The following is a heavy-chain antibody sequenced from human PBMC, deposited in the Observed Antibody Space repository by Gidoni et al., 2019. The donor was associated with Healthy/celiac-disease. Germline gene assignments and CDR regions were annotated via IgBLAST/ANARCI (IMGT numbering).Heavy chain of an antibody. CDR3: ARDVGLWDEGLPELYYFDY. Sequence: QVQLVESGGGVVQPGRSLRLSCAASVFTFSRYALHWVRQAPGKGLEWVAVISYDGSNKYYADSVKGRFTISRDNSKNTLYLQMNSLRAEDTAVYYCARDVGLWDEGLPELYYFDYWGQGTLVTVSS. D-gene: IGHD1-7*01. V-gene: IGHV3-30*04. CDR2: ISYDGSNK. J-gene: IGHJ4*02. CDR1: VFTFSRYA.